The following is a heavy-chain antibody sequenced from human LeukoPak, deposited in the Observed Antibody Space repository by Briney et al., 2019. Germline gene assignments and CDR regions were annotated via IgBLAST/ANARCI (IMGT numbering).Heavy chain of an antibody. J-gene: IGHJ4*02. V-gene: IGHV3-23*01. CDR2: ISGSGGST. D-gene: IGHD2-2*01. Sequence: GGSLRLSCAASGFTFSSYAMSWVRQAPGKGLEWVSAISGSGGSTYYADSVEGRFTISRDNSKNTLCLQMNSLRAEDTAVYYCAKDVDIVVVPAAAYFDYWGQGTLVTVSS. CDR3: AKDVDIVVVPAAAYFDY. CDR1: GFTFSSYA.